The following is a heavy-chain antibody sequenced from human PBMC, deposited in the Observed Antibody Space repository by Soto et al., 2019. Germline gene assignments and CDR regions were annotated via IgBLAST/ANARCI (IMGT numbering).Heavy chain of an antibody. CDR1: GYIFTSHY. V-gene: IGHV1-46*01. Sequence: QVQLVQSGAEVEKPGASVKVSCKASGYIFTSHYIHWVRQAPGQGLEWMGVINSIVGTTSYAQKFQGRVTMTRDTSTSTVYMELSGLTSEDTAMYYCTRVLPSMATTKGFVYWGQGTLVTVSS. CDR3: TRVLPSMATTKGFVY. D-gene: IGHD5-12*01. J-gene: IGHJ4*02. CDR2: INSIVGTT.